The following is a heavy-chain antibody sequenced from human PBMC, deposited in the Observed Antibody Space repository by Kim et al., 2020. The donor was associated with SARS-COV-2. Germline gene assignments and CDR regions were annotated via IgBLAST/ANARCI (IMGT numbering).Heavy chain of an antibody. CDR1: GGTFSSYA. D-gene: IGHD3-22*01. J-gene: IGHJ2*01. Sequence: SVKVSCKASGGTFSSYAISWVRQAPGQGLEWMGRIIPILGIANYAQKFQGRVTITADKSTSTAYMELSSLRSEDTAVYYCARESDYYDSSGYSRPYWYFDLWGRGTLVTVSS. CDR3: ARESDYYDSSGYSRPYWYFDL. CDR2: IIPILGIA. V-gene: IGHV1-69*04.